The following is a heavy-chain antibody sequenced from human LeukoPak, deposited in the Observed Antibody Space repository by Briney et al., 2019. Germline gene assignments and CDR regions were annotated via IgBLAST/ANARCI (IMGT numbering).Heavy chain of an antibody. J-gene: IGHJ3*02. D-gene: IGHD3-3*01. CDR1: GYTFTGYY. V-gene: IGHV1-2*02. Sequence: ASVKVSCKASGYTFTGYYMHWVRQAPGQGLEWMGWINPNSGGTNYAQKFQGRVTMTRDTSISTAYMELSRLRSDDTAVYYCARYYDFWSGYRPENAFDIWGQGTMVTVSS. CDR2: INPNSGGT. CDR3: ARYYDFWSGYRPENAFDI.